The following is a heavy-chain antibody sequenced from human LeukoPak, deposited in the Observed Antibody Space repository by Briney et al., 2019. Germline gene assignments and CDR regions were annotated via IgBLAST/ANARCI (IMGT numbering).Heavy chain of an antibody. Sequence: PSETLSLTCTVSGGSISSSSYYWGWTRHPPGKGLEWIGSIYYSGSTYYNPSLKSRVTISVDTSKNQFSLKLSSVTAADTAVYYCASNIAVATVTDYWGQGTLVTVSS. J-gene: IGHJ4*02. CDR3: ASNIAVATVTDY. CDR1: GGSISSSSYY. D-gene: IGHD6-19*01. CDR2: IYYSGST. V-gene: IGHV4-39*01.